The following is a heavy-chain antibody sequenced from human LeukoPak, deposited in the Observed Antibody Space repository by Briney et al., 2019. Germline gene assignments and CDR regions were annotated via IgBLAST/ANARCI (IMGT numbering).Heavy chain of an antibody. CDR3: ARGTVVPAAIGD. CDR1: GGTFSSYT. V-gene: IGHV1-69*08. CDR2: IIPILGTA. J-gene: IGHJ4*02. D-gene: IGHD2-2*01. Sequence: SVKVSCKASGGTFSSYTISWVRQAPGQGLEWMGRIIPILGTANYAQKFQGRVTITADKSTSTAYMELSSLRSEDTAVYYCARGTVVPAAIGDWGQGTLVTVSS.